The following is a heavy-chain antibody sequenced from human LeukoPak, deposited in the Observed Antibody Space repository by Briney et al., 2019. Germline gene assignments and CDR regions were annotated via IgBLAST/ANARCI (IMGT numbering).Heavy chain of an antibody. CDR2: LSGSGAGT. V-gene: IGHV3-23*01. CDR3: AKAELGVDTFFDY. CDR1: GFTFSDYA. Sequence: GGSLRLSCAASGFTFSDYALGWVRQAPGRGPEWVATLSGSGAGTYYSDSVQGRFTISRDNSKRTLFLQMNSLRAEDTAFYYCAKAELGVDTFFDYWGQGTLVTVSS. J-gene: IGHJ4*02. D-gene: IGHD3-3*01.